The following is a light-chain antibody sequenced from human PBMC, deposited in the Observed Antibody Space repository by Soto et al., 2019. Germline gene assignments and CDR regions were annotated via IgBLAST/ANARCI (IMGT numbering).Light chain of an antibody. CDR1: QGISSF. V-gene: IGKV1-9*01. CDR2: GPS. J-gene: IGKJ3*01. Sequence: IQLTQSPSSLSASVGDRVTITCRASQGISSFLAWYQQKPGKTPKLLIYGPSTLQSGVPSRFSGSGSGTDFTLTIGSLQPEDFATYYCQQLNSFPIPFGPATKVDIK. CDR3: QQLNSFPIP.